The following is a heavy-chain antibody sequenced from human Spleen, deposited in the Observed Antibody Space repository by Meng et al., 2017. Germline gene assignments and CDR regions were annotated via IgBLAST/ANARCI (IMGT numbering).Heavy chain of an antibody. V-gene: IGHV1-18*01. D-gene: IGHD3-16*01. CDR1: GYTFTSYA. CDR2: ISGYNGDT. CDR3: ARGPRLGEVGPPGY. Sequence: VQLVQSGAEVRKPGASVKVSCKASGYTFTSYAIAWFRQAPGQGLEWLGWISGYNGDTYYAQNFQDRVTMTTDTSTNIASMEVRSLISDDTAVYYCARGPRLGEVGPPGYWGQGTLVTVSS. J-gene: IGHJ4*02.